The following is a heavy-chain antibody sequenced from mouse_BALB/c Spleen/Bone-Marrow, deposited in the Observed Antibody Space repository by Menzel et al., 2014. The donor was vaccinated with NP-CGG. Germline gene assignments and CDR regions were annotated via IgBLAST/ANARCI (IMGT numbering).Heavy chain of an antibody. CDR1: GFNIKDTY. Sequence: VTLKVCGAELVKPGASVKLSCTASGFNIKDTYILWVKQRPEQGLEWIGRIDPANGNTKYGPKFQGKATITADTSSNTAYLQLSSLPSQDTAVFSCARGKGNYLGFAHWGQGTLVTVSP. J-gene: IGHJ3*01. D-gene: IGHD2-1*01. CDR2: IDPANGNT. V-gene: IGHV14-3*02. CDR3: ARGKGNYLGFAH.